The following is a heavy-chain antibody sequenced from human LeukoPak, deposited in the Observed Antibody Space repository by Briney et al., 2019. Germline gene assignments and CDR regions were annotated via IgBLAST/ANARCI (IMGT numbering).Heavy chain of an antibody. V-gene: IGHV5-78*01. Sequence: GESLKISCKTSGYSFTSYWIHWVRQPPGKEPEWMGRIYPGNSDTRYSPSFQGHVTISADSSSSTAYLQWSSLKASDTAMYYCAKTGEGLLRYGMDVWGQGTTVTVSS. CDR2: IYPGNSDT. CDR1: GYSFTSYW. J-gene: IGHJ6*02. CDR3: AKTGEGLLRYGMDV. D-gene: IGHD7-27*01.